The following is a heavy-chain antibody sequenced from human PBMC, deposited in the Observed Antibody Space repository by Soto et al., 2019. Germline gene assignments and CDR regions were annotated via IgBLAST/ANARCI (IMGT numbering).Heavy chain of an antibody. D-gene: IGHD3-10*01. Sequence: GGSLRLSCAASGLTFANARMNWVRQAPGKGLEWVGRIKTRADGGTTDYAAPGKGRFTISRDDSESTLYLQMNSLKIEDTAVYYGYLYDSGSYSTDFWGRGTLVTVSS. J-gene: IGHJ4*01. CDR3: YLYDSGSYSTDF. CDR2: IKTRADGGTT. CDR1: GLTFANAR. V-gene: IGHV3-15*07.